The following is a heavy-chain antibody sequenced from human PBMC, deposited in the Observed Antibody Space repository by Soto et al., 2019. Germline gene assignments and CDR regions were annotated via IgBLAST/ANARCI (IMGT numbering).Heavy chain of an antibody. CDR2: IYYSGST. CDR3: ERLTRGYSYG. J-gene: IGHJ4*02. Sequence: QLQLQESGPVLVKPSETLSLTCTVSDASINSSNFYWGWIRQPPGKGLEYIGCIYYSGSTYYSPSLKSRVTISVDTSKNQFALKLSSVTAADTAVYYCERLTRGYSYGWGQGILVTVSS. CDR1: DASINSSNFY. V-gene: IGHV4-39*01. D-gene: IGHD5-18*01.